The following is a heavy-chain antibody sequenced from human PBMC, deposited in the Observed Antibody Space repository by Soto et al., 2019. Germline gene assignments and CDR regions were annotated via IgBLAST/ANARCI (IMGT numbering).Heavy chain of an antibody. CDR3: AKGDDGRRWYDWGYNYYREV. V-gene: IGHV3-23*01. J-gene: IGHJ6*03. D-gene: IGHD6-13*01. CDR1: GFTFSSYA. CDR2: ISGSGGST. Sequence: PGGSLRLSCAASGFTFSSYAMSWVRQAPGKGLEWVSAISGSGGSTYYADSVKGRFTISRDNSKNTLYLQMNSLRAEDTAVYYWAKGDDGRRWYDWGYNYYREVGGKGTTFTVS.